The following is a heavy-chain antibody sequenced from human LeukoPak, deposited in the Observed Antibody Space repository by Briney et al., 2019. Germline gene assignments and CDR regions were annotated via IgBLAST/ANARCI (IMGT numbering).Heavy chain of an antibody. CDR1: GFTVSSTY. D-gene: IGHD4-23*01. Sequence: GGSLRLSCTSSGFTVSSTYISWVRQAPGKGLEWVSVIYSGGSTDYADSVKDRFTISRDNSKNTLYLQMNSLRAEDTAVYYCARATVASGEDWFDPWGQGTLVTVSS. CDR2: IYSGGST. J-gene: IGHJ5*02. CDR3: ARATVASGEDWFDP. V-gene: IGHV3-53*01.